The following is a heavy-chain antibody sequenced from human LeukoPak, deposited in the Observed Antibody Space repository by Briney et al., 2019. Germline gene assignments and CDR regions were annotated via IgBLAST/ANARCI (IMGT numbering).Heavy chain of an antibody. CDR1: GGSISSYY. CDR2: IYYSGST. J-gene: IGHJ2*01. D-gene: IGHD6-13*01. Sequence: SETLSLTCTVSGGSISSYYWSWIRQPPGKGLEWIGYIYYSGSTNYNPSLKIRVTISVDTSKNQFSLKLSSVTAADTAVYYCARTKYNSSSKWYFDLWGRGTLVTVSS. V-gene: IGHV4-59*01. CDR3: ARTKYNSSSKWYFDL.